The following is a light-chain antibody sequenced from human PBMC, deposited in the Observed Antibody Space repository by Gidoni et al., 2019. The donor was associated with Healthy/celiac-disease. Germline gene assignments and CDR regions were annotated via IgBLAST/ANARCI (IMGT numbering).Light chain of an antibody. V-gene: IGKV3-11*01. CDR3: QQRSNWPPLT. CDR1: QSISSY. CDR2: DAS. J-gene: IGKJ4*01. Sequence: EIVLTQSPATLSLSPGERATLSCRASQSISSYLAWYQQKPGQAPRLLIYDASNRATGIPARFSGSGCGTDFTLTISSLEPEDFAGYYCQQRSNWPPLTFGGGTKVEIK.